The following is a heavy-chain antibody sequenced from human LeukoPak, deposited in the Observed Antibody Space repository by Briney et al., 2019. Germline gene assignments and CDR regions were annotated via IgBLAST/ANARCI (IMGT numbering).Heavy chain of an antibody. Sequence: SETLSLTCTVSGDSISNYYWSWIRQPAGKGLEWIGRIYTSGSTNYNPSLKSRVTMSVDTSKNQFSLNLSSVTAADTAVYSCARSYSSGWYRYWGQGTLVTVSS. CDR3: ARSYSSGWYRY. CDR2: IYTSGST. CDR1: GDSISNYY. V-gene: IGHV4-4*07. J-gene: IGHJ4*02. D-gene: IGHD6-19*01.